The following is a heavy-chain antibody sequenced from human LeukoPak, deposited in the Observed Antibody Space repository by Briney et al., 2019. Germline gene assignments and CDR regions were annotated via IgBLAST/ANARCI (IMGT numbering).Heavy chain of an antibody. J-gene: IGHJ6*03. Sequence: ASVRVSCKASGYTFTASGLCWVRQAPGQGLEWMGWINPYNDITDYAQTFKGRVTMTTDTSTSTAYMELRSLRSDDTAVYYCARLFGELLLPSDHFYYMDVWGKGTAVTVSS. V-gene: IGHV1-18*01. CDR3: ARLFGELLLPSDHFYYMDV. D-gene: IGHD3-10*02. CDR2: INPYNDIT. CDR1: GYTFTASG.